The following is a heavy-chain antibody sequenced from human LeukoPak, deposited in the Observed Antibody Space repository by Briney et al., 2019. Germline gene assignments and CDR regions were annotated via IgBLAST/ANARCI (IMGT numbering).Heavy chain of an antibody. J-gene: IGHJ4*02. CDR2: TSHDGRNE. CDR1: GFTLKYYD. CDR3: ARGRATYCFDY. V-gene: IGHV3-33*05. Sequence: GGSLRLSCAASGFTLKYYDMNWVRQAPGKGLEWVAVTSHDGRNEYYAGSVKGRFTISRDNSKNTLYLQRSSLRAEDTAVYYCARGRATYCFDYWGQGTLVTVSS. D-gene: IGHD2-21*01.